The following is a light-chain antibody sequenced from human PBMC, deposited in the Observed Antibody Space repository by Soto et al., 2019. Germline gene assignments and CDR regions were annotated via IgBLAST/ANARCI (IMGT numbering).Light chain of an antibody. CDR3: NQYDSSPRT. J-gene: IGKJ1*01. Sequence: EIGLTQSPGTLSLSPGERATLSCWASQTVHSNYLAWYQQKPGQAPRLLIYGASTRATGIPDRFSGSGSGTDFTLTISRMEPEDFALYYCNQYDSSPRTFGQGTKVDIK. CDR2: GAS. CDR1: QTVHSNY. V-gene: IGKV3-20*01.